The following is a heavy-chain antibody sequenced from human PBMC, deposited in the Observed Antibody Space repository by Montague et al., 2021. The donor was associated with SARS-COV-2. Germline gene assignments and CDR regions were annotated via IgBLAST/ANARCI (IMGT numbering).Heavy chain of an antibody. D-gene: IGHD1-26*01. CDR2: INHSGST. Sequence: SETLSLTCAVYGGSFSGYYWTWIRQSPRKGLEWIGEINHSGSTNYNPSLKSRVTISVDKSKNQFSLNLNSVTAADTAVYYCARLSSDIGGYFWFDPWGQGTLVSVSS. V-gene: IGHV4-34*01. CDR1: GGSFSGYY. CDR3: ARLSSDIGGYFWFDP. J-gene: IGHJ5*02.